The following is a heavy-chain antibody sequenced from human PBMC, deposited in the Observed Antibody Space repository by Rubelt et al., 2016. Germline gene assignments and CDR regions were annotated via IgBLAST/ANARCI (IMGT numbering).Heavy chain of an antibody. CDR3: ARDSVGSGSDY. CDR2: INSDGSST. D-gene: IGHD6-19*01. V-gene: IGHV3-74*01. Sequence: VSRINSDGSSTSYADSVKGRFTISRDNAKNTLYLQMNSLRAEDTAVYYCARDSVGSGSDYWGQGTLVTVSS. J-gene: IGHJ4*02.